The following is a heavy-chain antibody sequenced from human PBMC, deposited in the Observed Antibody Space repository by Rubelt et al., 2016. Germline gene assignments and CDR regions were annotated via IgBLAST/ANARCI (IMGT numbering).Heavy chain of an antibody. V-gene: IGHV1-3*01. D-gene: IGHD6-13*01. CDR3: ARGLGLGYSSSWFNWFDP. Sequence: QVQLVQSGAEVKKPGASVKVSCKASGYTFTSYAMHWVRQAPGQRLEWMGWINAGNGNTKYSHKFQGRVTITRDTSASTAYMELSSLRSEDTAVYYCARGLGLGYSSSWFNWFDPWGQGTLVTVSS. J-gene: IGHJ5*02. CDR2: INAGNGNT. CDR1: GYTFTSYA.